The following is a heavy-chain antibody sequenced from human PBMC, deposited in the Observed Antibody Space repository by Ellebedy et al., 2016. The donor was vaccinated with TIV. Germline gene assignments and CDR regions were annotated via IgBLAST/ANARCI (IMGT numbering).Heavy chain of an antibody. Sequence: SGPTLVXPTQTLTLTCTFSGFSLSTSAVGVGWIHQPPGEALEWLALIYWDDDRRFSPSLKSRLTITRDNSKNQVVLTMTNMDPADTATYYCARFTVTTDFDYWGQGILVTVSS. J-gene: IGHJ4*02. CDR1: GFSLSTSAVG. D-gene: IGHD4-17*01. CDR3: ARFTVTTDFDY. CDR2: IYWDDDR. V-gene: IGHV2-5*02.